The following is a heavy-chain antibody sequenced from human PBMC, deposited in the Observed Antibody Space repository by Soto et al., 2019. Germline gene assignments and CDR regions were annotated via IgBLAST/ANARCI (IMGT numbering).Heavy chain of an antibody. CDR1: GFAFGNYD. Sequence: GGSLRLSCAASGFAFGNYDMQWVRQAPGKGLEWVAITWPDGSNKYYGGSVKGRFVISRDNSKNTLYLQMDSLRDEDTAAYYCARVPRDLGTGYYFDYWGQGILVTVSS. D-gene: IGHD7-27*01. V-gene: IGHV3-33*01. CDR3: ARVPRDLGTGYYFDY. CDR2: TWPDGSNK. J-gene: IGHJ4*02.